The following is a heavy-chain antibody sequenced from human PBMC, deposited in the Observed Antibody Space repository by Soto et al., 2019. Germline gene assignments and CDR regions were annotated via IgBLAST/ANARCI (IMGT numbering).Heavy chain of an antibody. CDR3: ARDRARFGELYYYYGMDV. D-gene: IGHD3-10*01. CDR2: IWDDGSNK. Sequence: HVQLVESGGGVVQPGRSLRLSCAASGFTFSRYGMHWVRQAPGKGLEWVAVIWDDGSNKYYADSVKGRFTISRDNSKNTLYLQMNSLRAEDTAVYYCARDRARFGELYYYYGMDVWGQGTTVTVSS. V-gene: IGHV3-33*01. J-gene: IGHJ6*02. CDR1: GFTFSRYG.